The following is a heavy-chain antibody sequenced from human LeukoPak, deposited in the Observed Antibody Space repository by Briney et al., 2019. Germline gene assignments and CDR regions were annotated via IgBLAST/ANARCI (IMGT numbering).Heavy chain of an antibody. CDR1: GFTFSNCG. D-gene: IGHD6-13*01. Sequence: GGSLRLSCAASGFTFSNCGMSWVRQAPGKGLQWVSVISGSGTNTYYADSVKGRFTISRDNSQNTLFLQMNSLRGEDTAVYYCARHKIMAAAARDFDFWGQGTLVAVSS. CDR3: ARHKIMAAAARDFDF. CDR2: ISGSGTNT. V-gene: IGHV3-23*01. J-gene: IGHJ4*02.